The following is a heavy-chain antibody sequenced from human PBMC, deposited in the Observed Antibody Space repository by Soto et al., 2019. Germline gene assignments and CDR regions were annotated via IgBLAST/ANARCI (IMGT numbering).Heavy chain of an antibody. V-gene: IGHV3-9*01. D-gene: IGHD6-6*01. CDR3: AKTVGSSPHTDPFDY. CDR1: GFTFDDYA. CDR2: ISWNSGSI. J-gene: IGHJ4*02. Sequence: HPGGSLRLSCAASGFTFDDYAMHWVRQAPGKGLEWVSGISWNSGSIGYADSVKGRFTISRDNAKNSLYLQMNSLRAEDTALYYCAKTVGSSPHTDPFDYWGQGTLVTVSS.